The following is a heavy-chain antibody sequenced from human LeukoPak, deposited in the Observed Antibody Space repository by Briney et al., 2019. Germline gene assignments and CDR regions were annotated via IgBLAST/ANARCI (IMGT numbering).Heavy chain of an antibody. D-gene: IGHD2-15*01. J-gene: IGHJ4*02. CDR3: ARAWSYCSGGSCYTFDY. CDR1: GYTFTNYY. CDR2: INPSGGST. V-gene: IGHV1-46*01. Sequence: GASVKVSCKASGYTFTNYYIHWVRQAPGQGLEWMGIINPSGGSTSYAQKFQGRVTMTRDTSTSTVYMEMSSMRSEDTAVYSCARAWSYCSGGSCYTFDYWGQGTLVTVSS.